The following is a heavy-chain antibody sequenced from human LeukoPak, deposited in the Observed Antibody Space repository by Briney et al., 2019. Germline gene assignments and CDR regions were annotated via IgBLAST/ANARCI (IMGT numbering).Heavy chain of an antibody. Sequence: GGCLRLSCAASGFTFSSYGMHWVRQATGKGLEWVAFIRYDGSNKYYADSVKGRFTISRDNSKNTLYLQMNSLRAEDTAVYYCAKRNGPADYYYMDVWGKGTTVTVSS. CDR1: GFTFSSYG. CDR2: IRYDGSNK. J-gene: IGHJ6*03. V-gene: IGHV3-30*02. CDR3: AKRNGPADYYYMDV. D-gene: IGHD2-8*01.